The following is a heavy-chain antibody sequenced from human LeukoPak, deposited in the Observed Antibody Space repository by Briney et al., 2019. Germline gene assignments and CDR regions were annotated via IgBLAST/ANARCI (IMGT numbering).Heavy chain of an antibody. CDR2: IYYSGST. Sequence: PSETLSLTCTVSGGSISSGGYYWSWIRQPPGKGLEWIGYIYYSGSTNYNPSLKSRVTISVDTSKNQFSLKLSSVTAADTAVYYCASTGKRDAFDIWGQGTMVTVSS. J-gene: IGHJ3*02. D-gene: IGHD3-10*01. CDR3: ASTGKRDAFDI. CDR1: GGSISSGGYY. V-gene: IGHV4-61*08.